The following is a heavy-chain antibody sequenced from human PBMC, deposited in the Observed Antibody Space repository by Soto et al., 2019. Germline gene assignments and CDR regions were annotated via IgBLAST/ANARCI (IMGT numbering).Heavy chain of an antibody. CDR3: ARDCRPYYDILTGYPSPRYGMDV. Sequence: RASVKVSCKASGYTFTSYYMHWVRQAPGQGLEWMGIINPSGGSTSYAQKFQGRVTMTRDTSTSTVYMELSSLRSEDTAVYYCARDCRPYYDILTGYPSPRYGMDVWGQGTTVTVSS. D-gene: IGHD3-9*01. J-gene: IGHJ6*02. CDR2: INPSGGST. CDR1: GYTFTSYY. V-gene: IGHV1-46*01.